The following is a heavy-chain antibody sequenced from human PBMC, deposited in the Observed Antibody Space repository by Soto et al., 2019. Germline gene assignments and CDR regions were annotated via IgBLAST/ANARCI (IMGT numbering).Heavy chain of an antibody. CDR2: IIPIFGTA. J-gene: IGHJ5*02. D-gene: IGHD6-6*01. CDR3: AREGWKCSSSCWFDP. V-gene: IGHV1-69*06. CDR1: GGTFSSYA. Sequence: QVQLVQSGAEVKKPGSSVKVSCKASGGTFSSYAISWVRQAPGQGLEWMGGIIPIFGTANYAQKFQGRVTITADKSTRRAYMELSSLRSEDTAVYSCAREGWKCSSSCWFDPWGQATLVTVSS.